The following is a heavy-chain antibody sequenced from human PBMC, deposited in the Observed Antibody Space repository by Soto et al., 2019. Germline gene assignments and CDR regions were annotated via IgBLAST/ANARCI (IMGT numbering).Heavy chain of an antibody. V-gene: IGHV3-21*01. Sequence: GGSLRLSCAASGFTFSSYSMNWVRQAPGKGLEWVSSISSSSSYIYYADSVKGRFTISRDNAKNSLYLQMNSLRAEDTAVYYCARERTRYSSPLDYWGQGTLVTVSS. CDR1: GFTFSSYS. CDR3: ARERTRYSSPLDY. CDR2: ISSSSSYI. J-gene: IGHJ4*02. D-gene: IGHD6-13*01.